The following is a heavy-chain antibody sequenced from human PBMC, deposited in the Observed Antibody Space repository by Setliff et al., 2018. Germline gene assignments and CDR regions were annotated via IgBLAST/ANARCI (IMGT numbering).Heavy chain of an antibody. V-gene: IGHV4-31*03. CDR1: GASISSDGFY. J-gene: IGHJ2*01. CDR3: ARSRTIAVKGGVFAV. Sequence: SETLSLTCSVSGASISSDGFYWSWIRQYPGKGLEWIGYIYYSGSTYYNPSLKSRVTISLDTSENQFSLELTSVTAADTAVYYCARSRTIAVKGGVFAVWGRGTLVTVSS. D-gene: IGHD6-19*01. CDR2: IYYSGST.